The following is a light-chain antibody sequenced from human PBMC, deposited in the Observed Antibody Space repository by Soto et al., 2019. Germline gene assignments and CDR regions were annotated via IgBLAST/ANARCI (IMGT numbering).Light chain of an antibody. Sequence: DIQMTQSPSSLSASVGDRVTITCRASQGITNYLNWYQQKLGQAPRLLIYAASTLESGVPSRFSGSGSETDFTLSITSLQPEEFATYYCQQGHTFPWTFGQGTKV. CDR3: QQGHTFPWT. CDR2: AAS. V-gene: IGKV1-39*01. CDR1: QGITNY. J-gene: IGKJ1*01.